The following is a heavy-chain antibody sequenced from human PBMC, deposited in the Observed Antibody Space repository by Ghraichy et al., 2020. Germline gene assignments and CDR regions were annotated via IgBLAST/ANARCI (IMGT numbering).Heavy chain of an antibody. CDR3: AKDPPLYGDYDFDAFDI. D-gene: IGHD4-17*01. V-gene: IGHV3-23*01. CDR1: GFTFSSYA. CDR2: ISGSGGST. J-gene: IGHJ3*02. Sequence: GGSLRLSCAASGFTFSSYAMSWVRQAPGKGLEWVSAISGSGGSTYYADSVKGRFTISRDNSKNTLYLQMNSLRAEDTAVYYCAKDPPLYGDYDFDAFDIWGQGTMVTVSS.